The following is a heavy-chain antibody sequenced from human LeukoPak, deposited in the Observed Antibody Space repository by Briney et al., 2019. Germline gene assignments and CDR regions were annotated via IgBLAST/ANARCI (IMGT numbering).Heavy chain of an antibody. CDR2: IDRKGGST. V-gene: IGHV3-20*04. Sequence: GGSLRLSCAASGFTFDDYGMSWVRQPPGKGLEWVSGIDRKGGSTSLADSVKGRFTISRDNARNSLFMQMSSLGAEDTAFYYCVRGFRGGPFDCWGQGTLVTVSS. CDR1: GFTFDDYG. J-gene: IGHJ4*02. D-gene: IGHD3-10*01. CDR3: VRGFRGGPFDC.